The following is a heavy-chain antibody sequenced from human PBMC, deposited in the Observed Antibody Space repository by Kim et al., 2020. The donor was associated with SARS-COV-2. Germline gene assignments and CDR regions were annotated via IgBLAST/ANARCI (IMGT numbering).Heavy chain of an antibody. V-gene: IGHV1-2*05. CDR2: INPSSGGT. CDR1: GYTFTSRY. CDR3: ARGNTETIDY. Sequence: ASVKVSCKTSGYTFTSRYLHWVRQAPGYGLEWMGRINPSSGGTDYAQKFQGRVTMTRDTSISTAYMELSSLRSDDTVVYYCARGNTETIDYWGQGTLVTVSS. J-gene: IGHJ4*02.